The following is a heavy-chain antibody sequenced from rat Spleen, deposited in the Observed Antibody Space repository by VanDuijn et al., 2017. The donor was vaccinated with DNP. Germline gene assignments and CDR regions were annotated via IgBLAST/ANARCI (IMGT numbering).Heavy chain of an antibody. J-gene: IGHJ1*01. CDR2: ITTSGDST. V-gene: IGHV5-31*01. CDR3: ARGGRSYFDY. D-gene: IGHD1-11*01. Sequence: EVQLVESGGDLVQPGRSLKVSCVVSGFTFNNYWMTWIRQVPGKGLEWVASITTSGDSTYSPDSVKGRFTISRDNAKNTLYLQMNSLRSEDTATYYCARGGRSYFDYWGPGTRVTVSS. CDR1: GFTFNNYW.